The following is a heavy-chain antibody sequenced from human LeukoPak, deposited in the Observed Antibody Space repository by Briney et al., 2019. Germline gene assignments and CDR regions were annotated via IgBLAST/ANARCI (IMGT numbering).Heavy chain of an antibody. Sequence: ASVKVSCKASGYTFTSYGISWVRQATGQGLEWMGWMNPNSGNTGYAQKFQGRVTMTRNTSISTAYMELSSLRSEDTAVYYCARSSDRFGELYYYYMDVWGKGTTVTVSS. V-gene: IGHV1-8*02. J-gene: IGHJ6*03. CDR1: GYTFTSYG. D-gene: IGHD3-10*01. CDR3: ARSSDRFGELYYYYMDV. CDR2: MNPNSGNT.